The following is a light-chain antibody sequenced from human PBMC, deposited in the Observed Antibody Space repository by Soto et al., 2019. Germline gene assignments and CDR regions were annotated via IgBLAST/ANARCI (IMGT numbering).Light chain of an antibody. Sequence: QSALTQPASVSGSPGQSITIYCTGTSSDVCSYDYVSWYQQHPGKAPKLMIYDVSNRPSGVSNRFSGSKSGNTASLTISGLQAEDEADYYCSSYTNSSPYVFGTGTKVTVL. V-gene: IGLV2-14*01. CDR3: SSYTNSSPYV. CDR2: DVS. J-gene: IGLJ1*01. CDR1: SSDVCSYDY.